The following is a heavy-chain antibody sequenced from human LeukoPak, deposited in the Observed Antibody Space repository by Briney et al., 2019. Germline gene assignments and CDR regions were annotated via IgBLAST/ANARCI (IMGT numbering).Heavy chain of an antibody. CDR2: IWYDGSNK. Sequence: PGRSLRLSCAASGFTFSSYGMHWVRQAPGKGLEWVAVIWYDGSNKYYADSVKGRFTISRDNSKNTLYLQMNSLRAEDTAVYYCARDAYCSGGSCLVPQAGIDYWGQGTLVTVSS. CDR1: GFTFSSYG. CDR3: ARDAYCSGGSCLVPQAGIDY. D-gene: IGHD2-15*01. V-gene: IGHV3-33*01. J-gene: IGHJ4*02.